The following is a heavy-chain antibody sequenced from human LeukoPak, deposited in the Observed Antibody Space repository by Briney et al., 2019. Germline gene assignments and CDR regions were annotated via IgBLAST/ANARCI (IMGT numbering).Heavy chain of an antibody. J-gene: IGHJ6*03. Sequence: ASVKVSCRASGHTFTSYDINWVRQATGQGLEWMGWMNPNSGNTGYAQKFQGRVTITRNTSISTAYMELSSLRSEDTAVYCCARAGGAAAGTFWERYYYYYYMDVWGKGTTVTVSS. V-gene: IGHV1-8*03. CDR2: MNPNSGNT. CDR3: ARAGGAAAGTFWERYYYYYYMDV. CDR1: GHTFTSYD. D-gene: IGHD6-13*01.